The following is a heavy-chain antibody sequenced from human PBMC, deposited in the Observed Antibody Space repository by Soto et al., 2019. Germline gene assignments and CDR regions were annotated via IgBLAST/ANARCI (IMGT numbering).Heavy chain of an antibody. Sequence: QVQLVQSGAEVQKPGASVTVSCKASGYTFTDYFMHWVRQAPGQGLEWMGWISPKNGDTSSAQKFQGRVTMTMDTSINTAYMELSRLRSDDMAVYYCVRGGEMNTATHLNRPFDSWGQGTLVTVSS. V-gene: IGHV1-2*02. J-gene: IGHJ4*02. D-gene: IGHD3-16*01. CDR1: GYTFTDYF. CDR3: VRGGEMNTATHLNRPFDS. CDR2: ISPKNGDT.